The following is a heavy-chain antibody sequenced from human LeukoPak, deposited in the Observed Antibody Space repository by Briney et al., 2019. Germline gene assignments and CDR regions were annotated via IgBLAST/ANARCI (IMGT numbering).Heavy chain of an antibody. CDR3: AKDSTTLTLTFDY. CDR2: ISYDGSNK. Sequence: SGGSLGLSCAASGFTFSSYAMHWVRQAPGKGLEWVAFISYDGSNKYYADSVKGRFTISRDNSKNTLYLQMSSLRSEDTAVYYCAKDSTTLTLTFDYWGQGTLVTVSS. CDR1: GFTFSSYA. V-gene: IGHV3-30-3*01. D-gene: IGHD4-11*01. J-gene: IGHJ4*02.